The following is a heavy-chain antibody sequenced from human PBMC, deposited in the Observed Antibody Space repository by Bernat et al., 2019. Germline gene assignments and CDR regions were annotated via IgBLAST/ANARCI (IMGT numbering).Heavy chain of an antibody. J-gene: IGHJ5*02. Sequence: QLQLQESGPGLVKPSETLSLTCTVSGGSISSSSYYWGWIRQPPGKGLEWIGRIYYSGSTSYNPSLKGRVTLSVDTSKNQFSLKLSSVTAADTAVYYCAGQQVGWFDPWGQGTLVTVSS. CDR3: AGQQVGWFDP. D-gene: IGHD1-26*01. CDR2: IYYSGST. V-gene: IGHV4-39*01. CDR1: GGSISSSSYY.